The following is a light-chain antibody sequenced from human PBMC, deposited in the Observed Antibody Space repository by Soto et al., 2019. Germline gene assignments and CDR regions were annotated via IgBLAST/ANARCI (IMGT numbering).Light chain of an antibody. CDR2: EVI. V-gene: IGLV2-14*01. CDR3: SSYTSDTTRV. CDR1: NSDIGFYNY. J-gene: IGLJ1*01. Sequence: QSALTQPASVSGSPGQSITISCTGTNSDIGFYNYVSWYQQHPGKAPRLMIYEVINRPSGVSNRFSGSKFGNTASLTISGFQAEDEADYYCSSYTSDTTRVFGTGTKVTVL.